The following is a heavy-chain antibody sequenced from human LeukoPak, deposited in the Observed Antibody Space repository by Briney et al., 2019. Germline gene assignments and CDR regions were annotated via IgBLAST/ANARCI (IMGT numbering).Heavy chain of an antibody. CDR2: IYYSGST. D-gene: IGHD2-2*01. Sequence: PSETLSLTCTVSGGSISSYYWSWIRQPPGKGLEWIGYIYYSGSTNYNPSIKSRVTISVDTSKNQFSLKLSSVTAADTAVYYCARGAPPDIVVVPAATLWFDPWGQGTLVTVSS. J-gene: IGHJ5*02. CDR1: GGSISSYY. V-gene: IGHV4-59*01. CDR3: ARGAPPDIVVVPAATLWFDP.